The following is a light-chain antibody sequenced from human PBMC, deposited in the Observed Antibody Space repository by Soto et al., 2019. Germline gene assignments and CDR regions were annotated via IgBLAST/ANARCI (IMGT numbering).Light chain of an antibody. J-gene: IGKJ1*01. V-gene: IGKV1-39*01. CDR2: LAS. CDR3: QQTYKTPLT. Sequence: DIQMTQSPSSLSASVGDRVTLTCRASQSISNYLNWYQQRPGKAPKLLIYLASSLSSGVPSKFSGSGSGTDFTLTISVLQHEDSVTYYCQQTYKTPLTFGQGTKVEIK. CDR1: QSISNY.